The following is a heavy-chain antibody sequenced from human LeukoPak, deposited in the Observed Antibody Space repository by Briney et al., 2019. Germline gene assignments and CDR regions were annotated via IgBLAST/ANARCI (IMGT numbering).Heavy chain of an antibody. V-gene: IGHV3-21*01. J-gene: IGHJ4*02. CDR3: ARVANSEQIDY. D-gene: IGHD1/OR15-1a*01. Sequence: GGSLRLSCAASGFTFSSYSMSWVRQAPGKGLEWVSSISSSSSCIYYADSVKGRFTISRDNAKNSLYLQMNSLRAEDTAVYYCARVANSEQIDYWGQGTLVTVSS. CDR1: GFTFSSYS. CDR2: ISSSSSCI.